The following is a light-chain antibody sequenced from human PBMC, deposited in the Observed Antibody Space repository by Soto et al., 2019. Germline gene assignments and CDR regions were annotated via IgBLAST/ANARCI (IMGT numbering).Light chain of an antibody. CDR1: ESVTNY. CDR2: DVS. CDR3: QQYASAPLT. J-gene: IGKJ1*01. V-gene: IGKV3-20*01. Sequence: EIVMTQSPATLSLSPGERGTLSCRASESVTNYLAWYQQKPGQAPRLLVYDVSNRATGIPARFSGGGSGTDFTLTISRLEPEDFAVYYCQQYASAPLTFGLGTKVDIK.